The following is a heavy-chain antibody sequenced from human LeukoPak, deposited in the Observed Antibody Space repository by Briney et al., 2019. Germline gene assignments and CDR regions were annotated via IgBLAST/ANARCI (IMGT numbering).Heavy chain of an antibody. Sequence: GGSLRLSCAASGFTFSSYEMNWVRQAPGKGLEWVSYISSSGSTIYYADSVKGRFTISRDNAKNSLFLQMNSLRVDDTAVYYCARDRGYSTFDYWGQGTLVTVSS. CDR2: ISSSGSTI. CDR3: ARDRGYSTFDY. V-gene: IGHV3-48*03. CDR1: GFTFSSYE. D-gene: IGHD4-23*01. J-gene: IGHJ4*02.